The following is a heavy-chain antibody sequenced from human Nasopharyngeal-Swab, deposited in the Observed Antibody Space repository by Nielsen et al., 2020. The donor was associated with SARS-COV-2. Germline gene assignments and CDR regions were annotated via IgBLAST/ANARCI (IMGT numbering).Heavy chain of an antibody. CDR1: GYSFANYW. Sequence: GESLKISCIGFGYSFANYWIGWVRQMPGKGLEWMGSIYPGNSDNRYSPAFHGQVTISADKSINTAYLQWSSLRASDTAMYYCARRAARDGYNYEVDPWGQGTLVSVSS. CDR3: ARRAARDGYNYEVDP. CDR2: IYPGNSDN. V-gene: IGHV5-51*01. J-gene: IGHJ5*02. D-gene: IGHD5-24*01.